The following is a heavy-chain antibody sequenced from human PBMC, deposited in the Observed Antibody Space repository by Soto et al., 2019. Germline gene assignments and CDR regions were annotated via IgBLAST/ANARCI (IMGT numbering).Heavy chain of an antibody. CDR2: IWYDGSNT. Sequence: PGESLKISCVASGFFLRDFGMHWVRQAPGKGLEWVSVIWYDGSNTYQGESVKGRFTMSRDISKNILYLQMDSLRPEDTAVYYCARYTPYYYGSGSYSFDYWGQGTLVTVSS. J-gene: IGHJ4*02. CDR3: ARYTPYYYGSGSYSFDY. V-gene: IGHV3-33*01. D-gene: IGHD3-10*01. CDR1: GFFLRDFG.